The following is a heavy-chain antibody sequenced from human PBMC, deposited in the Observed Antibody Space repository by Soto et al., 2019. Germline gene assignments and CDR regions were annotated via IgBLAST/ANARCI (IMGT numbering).Heavy chain of an antibody. CDR2: IYYSGST. D-gene: IGHD2-2*01. CDR3: ARHGDIVVVPAYYYMDV. J-gene: IGHJ6*03. Sequence: SETLSLTRTVSGGTISSSSDYWGWIRQPPGKGLEWIGSIYYSGSTYYNPSLKSRVTISVDTSKNQFSLKLSSVTAADTAVYYCARHGDIVVVPAYYYMDVWGKGTTVTVSS. V-gene: IGHV4-39*01. CDR1: GGTISSSSDY.